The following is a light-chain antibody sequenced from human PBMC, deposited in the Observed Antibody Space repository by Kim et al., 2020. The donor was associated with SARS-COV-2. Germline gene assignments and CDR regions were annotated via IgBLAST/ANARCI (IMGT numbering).Light chain of an antibody. CDR1: SSNIGNNY. CDR2: DNN. J-gene: IGLJ1*01. V-gene: IGLV1-51*01. CDR3: GTWDSSLSAYV. Sequence: GQKVLISCSGSSSNIGNNYVSWYQQLPGTAPKLLIYDNNKRPSGIPDRFSGSKSGTSATLGITGLQTGDEADYYCGTWDSSLSAYVFGTGTKVTVL.